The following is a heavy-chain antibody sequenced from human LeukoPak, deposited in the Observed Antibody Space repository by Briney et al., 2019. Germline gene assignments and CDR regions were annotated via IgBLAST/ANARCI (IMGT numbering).Heavy chain of an antibody. Sequence: SETLSLTSAVSGGSISRYYRSWIRQPPGKGLEWIGYIYYSGSTNYNPSLKSRVTISVVTSKNQFSLKLSSVTAADTAVYYCARGGSRFLEWLSSNPYYYYGMDVWGQGPTVTVSS. D-gene: IGHD3-3*01. CDR2: IYYSGST. CDR1: GGSISRYY. V-gene: IGHV4-59*01. CDR3: ARGGSRFLEWLSSNPYYYYGMDV. J-gene: IGHJ6*02.